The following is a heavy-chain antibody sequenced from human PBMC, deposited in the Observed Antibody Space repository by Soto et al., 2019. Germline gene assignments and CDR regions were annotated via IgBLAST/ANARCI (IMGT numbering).Heavy chain of an antibody. CDR3: ARDRDCSGGSCYYFDY. D-gene: IGHD2-15*01. V-gene: IGHV3-33*01. CDR2: IWYDGSNK. Sequence: GGSLRLSCAASGFTFSSYGMHWVRQAPGKGLEWVAVIWYDGSNKYYADSVKGRFTISRDNSKNTLYLQMNSLRAEDTAVYYCARDRDCSGGSCYYFDYWGQGTLVTAPQ. CDR1: GFTFSSYG. J-gene: IGHJ4*02.